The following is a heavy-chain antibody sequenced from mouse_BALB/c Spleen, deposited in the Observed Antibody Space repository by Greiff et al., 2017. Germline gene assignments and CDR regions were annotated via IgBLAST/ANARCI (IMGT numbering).Heavy chain of an antibody. CDR1: GYSITSDYA. Sequence: VQLKQSGPGLVKPSQSLSLTCTVTGYSITSDYAWNWIRQFPGNKLEWMGYISYSGSTSYNPSLKSRISITRDTSKNQFFLQLNSVTTEDTATYYCARERDWDDFDYWGQGTTLTVSS. V-gene: IGHV3-2*02. D-gene: IGHD4-1*01. CDR2: ISYSGST. CDR3: ARERDWDDFDY. J-gene: IGHJ2*01.